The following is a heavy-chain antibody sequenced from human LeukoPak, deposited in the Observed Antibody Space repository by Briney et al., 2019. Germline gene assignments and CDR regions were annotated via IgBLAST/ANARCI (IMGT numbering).Heavy chain of an antibody. CDR3: ARDSHATYYYGSGSHFDY. J-gene: IGHJ4*02. CDR2: ISYDGSNK. D-gene: IGHD3-10*01. V-gene: IGHV3-30-3*01. CDR1: GFTFSSYA. Sequence: GRSLRLSCAASGFTFSSYAMHWVRQAPGKGLEWVAVISYDGSNKYYADSVKGRFTISRDNSKNTLYLQMNSLRAEDTAVYYCARDSHATYYYGSGSHFDYWGQGTLVTVSS.